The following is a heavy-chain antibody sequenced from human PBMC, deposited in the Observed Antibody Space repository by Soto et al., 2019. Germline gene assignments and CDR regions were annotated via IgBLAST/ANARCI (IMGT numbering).Heavy chain of an antibody. V-gene: IGHV3-23*01. J-gene: IGHJ6*02. CDR1: GFTFSSYS. D-gene: IGHD5-18*01. CDR2: ISGSGGST. CDR3: AKGVAYSYGDSYYYYGMDV. Sequence: GXSLRLSCAASGFTFSSYSVNWIRQAPVNGLAWVSAISGSGGSTYYADSVKGRFTISRDNSKNTLYLQMNSLRAEDTAVYYCAKGVAYSYGDSYYYYGMDVWGQGTTVTVSS.